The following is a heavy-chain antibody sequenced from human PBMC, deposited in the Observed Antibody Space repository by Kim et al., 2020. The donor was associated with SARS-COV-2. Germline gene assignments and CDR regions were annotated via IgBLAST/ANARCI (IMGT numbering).Heavy chain of an antibody. CDR3: ARDRRVLLWFGDAFDI. D-gene: IGHD3-10*01. J-gene: IGHJ3*02. V-gene: IGHV1-18*01. Sequence: KLQGRVTMTTDTSTSTAYMELRSLRSDDTAVYYCARDRRVLLWFGDAFDIWGQGTMVTVSS.